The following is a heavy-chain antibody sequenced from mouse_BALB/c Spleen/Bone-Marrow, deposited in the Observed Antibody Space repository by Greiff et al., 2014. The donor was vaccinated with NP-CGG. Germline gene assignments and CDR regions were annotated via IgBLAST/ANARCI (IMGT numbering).Heavy chain of an antibody. D-gene: IGHD1-2*01. V-gene: IGHV5-6-4*01. CDR3: TRDNGPFDY. J-gene: IGHJ2*01. CDR1: GFTFSSYT. Sequence: VQLKESGGGLVKPGGSLKLSCAASGFTFSSYTMSWVRQTPEKRLEWVATITSGGSYTYYPDSVKGRFTISRDNAKNTLYLQVSSLKSEDTAMYYCTRDNGPFDYWGQGTTLTVSS. CDR2: ITSGGSYT.